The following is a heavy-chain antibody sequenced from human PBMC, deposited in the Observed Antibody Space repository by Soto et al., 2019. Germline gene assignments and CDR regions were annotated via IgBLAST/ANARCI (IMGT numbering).Heavy chain of an antibody. CDR3: ARGDIVVVPAAARPYYYYYGMDV. J-gene: IGHJ6*02. Sequence: EVQLVESGGGLVQPGGSLRLSCAASGFTFSSYEMNWVRQAPGKGLEWVSYISSSGSTIYYADSVKGRFTISRDNAKNSLYLQMNSLRAEDTAVYYCARGDIVVVPAAARPYYYYYGMDVWGQGTTVTVSS. CDR1: GFTFSSYE. V-gene: IGHV3-48*03. D-gene: IGHD2-2*01. CDR2: ISSSGSTI.